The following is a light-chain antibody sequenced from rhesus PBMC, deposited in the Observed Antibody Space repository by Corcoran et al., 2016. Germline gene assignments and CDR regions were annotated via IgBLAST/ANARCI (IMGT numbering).Light chain of an antibody. V-gene: IGKV3-24*04. CDR2: GAS. J-gene: IGKJ4*01. Sequence: ETVVTQSPATLALSPGERATRSCRASQSVGSYLAWYQQKPGQAPRLLIYGASSRATGIPDRFSGSGAGTDFTLTISSLEPEDVGVYYCQQSSTFGGGTKVEIK. CDR3: QQSST. CDR1: QSVGSY.